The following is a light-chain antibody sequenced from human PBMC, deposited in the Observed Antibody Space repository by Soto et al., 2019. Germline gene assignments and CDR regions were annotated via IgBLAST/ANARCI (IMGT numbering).Light chain of an antibody. CDR3: QQYGSSPFT. Sequence: DIQMTQSPSSLSASVGDRVTITCRASQDISNYLAWYQQRPGKLPNLLIYSASTLQSGVPSRFSGSGSGTHFTLTISRLEPDDFAVYYCQQYGSSPFTFGPGTKVDIK. CDR2: SAS. V-gene: IGKV1-27*01. J-gene: IGKJ3*01. CDR1: QDISNY.